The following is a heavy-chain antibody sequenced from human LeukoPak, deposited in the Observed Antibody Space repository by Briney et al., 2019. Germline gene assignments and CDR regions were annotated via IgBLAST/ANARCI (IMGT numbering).Heavy chain of an antibody. CDR3: ARGGLSGYSYGYYFDY. CDR1: GGSFSGYY. CDR2: INHSGST. V-gene: IGHV4-34*01. J-gene: IGHJ4*02. D-gene: IGHD5-18*01. Sequence: SETLSLTCAVYGGSFSGYYWSWIRQPPGKGLEWIGEINHSGSTNYNPSLKSRVTISVDTSKNQFFLKLSSVTAADTAVYYCARGGLSGYSYGYYFDYWGQGTLVTVSS.